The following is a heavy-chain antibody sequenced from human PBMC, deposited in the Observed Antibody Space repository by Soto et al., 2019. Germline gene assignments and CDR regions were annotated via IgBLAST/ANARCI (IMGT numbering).Heavy chain of an antibody. CDR1: GYTFTGYY. D-gene: IGHD2-15*01. Sequence: ASVKGSCKASGYTFTGYYMHWVRQAPGQGLEWMGWINPNSGGTNYAQKFQGWVTMTRDTSISTAYMELSRLRSDDTAVYYCARELIVVVVAATPSGAFEIWGQGTMVSVSS. V-gene: IGHV1-2*04. CDR3: ARELIVVVVAATPSGAFEI. J-gene: IGHJ3*02. CDR2: INPNSGGT.